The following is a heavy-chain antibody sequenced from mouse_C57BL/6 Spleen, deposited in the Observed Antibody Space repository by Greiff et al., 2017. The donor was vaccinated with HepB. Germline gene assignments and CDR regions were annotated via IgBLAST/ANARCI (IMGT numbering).Heavy chain of an antibody. V-gene: IGHV1-22*01. CDR3: ARPRGGSTVVATRDYAMDY. J-gene: IGHJ4*01. Sequence: EVQLQQSGPELVKPGASVKMSCKASGYTFTDYNLHWVKQSHGKSLEWIGYINPNNGGTSYNQKFKGKGTLTVNKSSSTAYMELRSLTSEDSAVYYCARPRGGSTVVATRDYAMDYWGQGTSVTVSS. CDR2: INPNNGGT. D-gene: IGHD1-1*01. CDR1: GYTFTDYN.